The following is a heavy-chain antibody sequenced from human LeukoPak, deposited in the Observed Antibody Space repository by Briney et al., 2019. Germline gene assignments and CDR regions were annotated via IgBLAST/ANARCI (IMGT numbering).Heavy chain of an antibody. CDR3: ATRGYSYGSYYYYYGMDV. Sequence: GESLKISCKGSGYSFTSYWIGWVRQMPGKGLEWMGIIYPGDSDTRYSPSFQGQVTISADKSISTAYLQWSSLKASDTAMYYCATRGYSYGSYYYYYGMDVWGQGTLVTVSS. D-gene: IGHD5-18*01. CDR2: IYPGDSDT. J-gene: IGHJ6*02. CDR1: GYSFTSYW. V-gene: IGHV5-51*01.